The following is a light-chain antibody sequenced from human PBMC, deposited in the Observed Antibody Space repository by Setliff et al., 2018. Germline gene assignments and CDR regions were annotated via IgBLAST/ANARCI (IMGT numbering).Light chain of an antibody. CDR2: EVT. Sequence: ALTQPPSASGSPGQSVTISCTGTSSVVGGYNYVSWYQQHPGKAPKLMIYEVTKRPPGVPARFSGSKSGNTASLTISGLQAEDEAVYYCSSNTNSATLFVFGGGTKVTVL. CDR3: SSNTNSATLFV. V-gene: IGLV2-8*01. J-gene: IGLJ2*01. CDR1: SSVVGGYNY.